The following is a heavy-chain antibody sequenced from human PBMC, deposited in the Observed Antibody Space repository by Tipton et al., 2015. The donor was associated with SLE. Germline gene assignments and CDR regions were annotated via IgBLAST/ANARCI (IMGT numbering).Heavy chain of an antibody. J-gene: IGHJ4*02. CDR1: GGSISSYY. D-gene: IGHD6-6*01. V-gene: IGHV4-59*01. Sequence: TLSLTCTVSGGSISSYYWSWIRQPPGKGLEWIGYIYYGGSTNYNPSLKSRVTISVDTSKNQFSLKLSSVTAADTAVYYCASGDSSSNYWGQGTLVTVSS. CDR3: ASGDSSSNY. CDR2: IYYGGST.